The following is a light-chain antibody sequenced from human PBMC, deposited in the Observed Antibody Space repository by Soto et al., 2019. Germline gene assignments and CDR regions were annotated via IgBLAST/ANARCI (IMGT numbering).Light chain of an antibody. CDR3: QQHDSWPPTT. V-gene: IGKV3-15*01. CDR1: QNVSTN. J-gene: IGKJ1*01. Sequence: EIVMTQSPATLSVSPGERATLSCRASQNVSTNLAWYQQKRGQAPRLLIHGASTRATVIPARFSGSGSATELTIIISSMQPGDFAVYYFQQHDSWPPTTFGQGTKVEIK. CDR2: GAS.